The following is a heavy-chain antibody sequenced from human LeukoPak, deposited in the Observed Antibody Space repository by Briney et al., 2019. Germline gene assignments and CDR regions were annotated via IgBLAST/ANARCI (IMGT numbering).Heavy chain of an antibody. V-gene: IGHV3-21*01. CDR1: GFSFSSYT. J-gene: IGHJ4*02. Sequence: GGSLRLSCAASGFSFSSYTMNWVRQAPGKGLEWVSSISISSSSIYYADSVKGRFAISRDNAKNSLYLQMNSLRAEDTAVYYCASSRGSWPDYFDYWGQGTLVTVSS. D-gene: IGHD6-13*01. CDR2: ISISSSSI. CDR3: ASSRGSWPDYFDY.